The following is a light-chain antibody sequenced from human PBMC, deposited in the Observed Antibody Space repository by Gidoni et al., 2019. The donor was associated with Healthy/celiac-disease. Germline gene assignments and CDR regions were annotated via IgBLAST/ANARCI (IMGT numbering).Light chain of an antibody. Sequence: DIVMTQSPASLAVSLGERATINCKSSQSVLYSSNNKNYLAWYQQKPGQPHKLLIYWASTRESGVPDRFSGSGSGTDFTLTISSLQAEDVAVYYCQQYYSTPQTFGQGTKLEIK. J-gene: IGKJ2*01. CDR2: WAS. CDR3: QQYYSTPQT. CDR1: QSVLYSSNNKNY. V-gene: IGKV4-1*01.